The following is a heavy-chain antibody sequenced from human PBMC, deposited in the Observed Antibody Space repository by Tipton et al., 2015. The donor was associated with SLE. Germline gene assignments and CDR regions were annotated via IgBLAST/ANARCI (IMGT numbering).Heavy chain of an antibody. CDR1: GGSISSYY. CDR3: VVCSPASCAYFDY. J-gene: IGHJ4*02. D-gene: IGHD2-2*01. CDR2: IYTSGST. V-gene: IGHV4-4*07. Sequence: TLSLTCTVSGGSISSYYWSWIRQPAGKGLEWIGRIYTSGSTNYNPSLESRVTLSVDVSKDQFSLKLSSVTAADTAVYYCVVCSPASCAYFDYWGQGRLVTVSS.